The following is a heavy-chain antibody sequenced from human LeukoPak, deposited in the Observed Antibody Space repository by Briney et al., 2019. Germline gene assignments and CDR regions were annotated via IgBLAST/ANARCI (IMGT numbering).Heavy chain of an antibody. CDR2: ISGSGSPK. CDR1: GFTFNIYS. J-gene: IGHJ5*02. D-gene: IGHD1-20*01. CDR3: AGITGTGGWFDP. V-gene: IGHV3-48*04. Sequence: PGGSLRLSCAASGFTFNIYSMNWVRQAPGKGLEWVSHISGSGSPKYYADSVKGRFTISRDNAKNSLYLQMNSLRAEDTAMYYCAGITGTGGWFDPWGQGTLVTVSS.